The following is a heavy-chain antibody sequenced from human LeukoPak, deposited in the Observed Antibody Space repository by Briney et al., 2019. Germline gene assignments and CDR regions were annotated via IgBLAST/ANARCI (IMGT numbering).Heavy chain of an antibody. CDR1: GYSFTNYW. Sequence: GESLKISCHISGYSFTNYWIAWVRQMPGKGLEWMAMIYPGDSDTRYSPSFQGQVTISADKSISTAYLQWSSLKASDTAMYYCARGTIKGSGYYMDVWGKGTTVTVSS. CDR2: IYPGDSDT. J-gene: IGHJ6*03. CDR3: ARGTIKGSGYYMDV. V-gene: IGHV5-51*01.